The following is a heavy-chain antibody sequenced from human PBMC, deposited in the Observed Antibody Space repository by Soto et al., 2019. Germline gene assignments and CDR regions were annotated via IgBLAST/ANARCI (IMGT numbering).Heavy chain of an antibody. J-gene: IGHJ4*02. V-gene: IGHV3-23*01. CDR3: ARWSFLDY. CDR1: GFSFSSYA. Sequence: EVQLLESGGGLVRPWGSLRLSCTASGFSFSSYALSWVRQAPGKGLEWVSTISGSDGKTYYADSVKGRFSISRDTSKTTLYLEMTSLRVEDPAVYYCARWSFLDYWGQGTRVTVS. D-gene: IGHD1-26*01. CDR2: ISGSDGKT.